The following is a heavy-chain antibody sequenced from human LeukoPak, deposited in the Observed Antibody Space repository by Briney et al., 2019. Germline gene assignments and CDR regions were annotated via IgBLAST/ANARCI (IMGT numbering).Heavy chain of an antibody. Sequence: PGGSLRLSCAASGFTFSTNWMHWVRQAPGKGLVWVSHISSDGNSTNYADSVKGRFTISRDNAKNTLYLQMNSLRAKDTAVYYCARPGYCSGGSCSPYGMDVWGQGTTVTVSS. D-gene: IGHD2-15*01. V-gene: IGHV3-74*01. J-gene: IGHJ6*02. CDR1: GFTFSTNW. CDR2: ISSDGNST. CDR3: ARPGYCSGGSCSPYGMDV.